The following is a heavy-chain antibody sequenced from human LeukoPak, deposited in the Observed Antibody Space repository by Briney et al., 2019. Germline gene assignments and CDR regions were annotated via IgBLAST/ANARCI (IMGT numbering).Heavy chain of an antibody. V-gene: IGHV3-7*01. CDR1: GFIFNDFW. Sequence: GGSLRLSCTASGFIFNDFWMSWVRQAPGEGLEWVANIRQDGGAKNYVDSVKGRFTISRDNAKKSLYLQMNSLRAEDTAVYYCVRDGDDHGGWFDPWGQGTLVTVSS. CDR2: IRQDGGAK. CDR3: VRDGDDHGGWFDP. D-gene: IGHD4-23*01. J-gene: IGHJ5*02.